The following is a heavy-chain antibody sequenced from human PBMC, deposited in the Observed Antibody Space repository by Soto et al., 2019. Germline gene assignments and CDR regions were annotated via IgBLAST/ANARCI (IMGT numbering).Heavy chain of an antibody. D-gene: IGHD3-16*01. CDR3: ARVRLGELFSWFDP. Sequence: SETLSLTCTVSLGSISSYYWGWIRQPPGKGLEWIGSIYYSGSTYYNPSLKSRVTISVDTSKNQFSLKLSSVTAADTAVYYCARVRLGELFSWFDPWGQGTLVTVS. CDR2: IYYSGST. CDR1: LGSISSYY. V-gene: IGHV4-39*01. J-gene: IGHJ5*02.